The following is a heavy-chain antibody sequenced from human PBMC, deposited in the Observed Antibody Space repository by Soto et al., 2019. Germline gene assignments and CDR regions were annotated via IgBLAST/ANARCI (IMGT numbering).Heavy chain of an antibody. J-gene: IGHJ5*02. CDR3: AKEDGAVAVPERWFDP. CDR2: ISGSGGST. CDR1: GFTFSSYA. V-gene: IGHV3-23*01. D-gene: IGHD6-19*01. Sequence: EVQLLESGGGLVQPGGSLRLSCAASGFTFSSYAMSWVRQAPGKGLEWVSAISGSGGSTYYADSVKGRFTISRDNSKNPLYLQMNRLRAEDTAVYYCAKEDGAVAVPERWFDPWGQGTLVTVSS.